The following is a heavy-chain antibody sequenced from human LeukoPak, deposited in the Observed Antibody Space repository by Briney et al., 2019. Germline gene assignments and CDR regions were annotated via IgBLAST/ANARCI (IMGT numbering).Heavy chain of an antibody. Sequence: QPGGTLRLSCAASGFTFSSYGMSWVRQAPGKGLEWVSAISGSGGSTYYADSVKGRFTISRDNSKNTLYLQMNSLRAEDTAVYYCAKGFLRGVIITTFDYWGQGTLVTVSS. CDR2: ISGSGGST. J-gene: IGHJ4*02. CDR3: AKGFLRGVIITTFDY. V-gene: IGHV3-23*01. CDR1: GFTFSSYG. D-gene: IGHD3-10*01.